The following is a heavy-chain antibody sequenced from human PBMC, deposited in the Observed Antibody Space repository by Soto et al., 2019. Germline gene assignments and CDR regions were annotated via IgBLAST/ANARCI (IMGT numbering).Heavy chain of an antibody. J-gene: IGHJ4*01. Sequence: GGSLSLSCAASGFTFSSYAMSWVRQAPGKGLEWVSAISGSGGSTYYADSVKGRFTISRDNSKNTLYLQMNSLRAEDTAVSYCTPSWVLTPNVYWGHGTLVTVSS. CDR1: GFTFSSYA. V-gene: IGHV3-23*01. D-gene: IGHD7-27*01. CDR2: ISGSGGST. CDR3: TPSWVLTPNVY.